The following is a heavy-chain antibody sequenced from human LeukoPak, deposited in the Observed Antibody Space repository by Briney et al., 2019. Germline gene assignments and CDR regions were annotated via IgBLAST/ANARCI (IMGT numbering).Heavy chain of an antibody. V-gene: IGHV3-53*01. CDR1: GFTVSNNY. CDR3: ARGGGRDQPPIMVYAPHAFDI. D-gene: IGHD2-8*01. CDR2: IYSDGST. Sequence: GGSLRLSCAASGFTVSNNYISWVHQGPGKGLEWVSAIYSDGSTYYADSVKGRFTISRDNSKNTLYLQMNSLRAEDTAVYYCARGGGRDQPPIMVYAPHAFDIWGQGTMVTVSS. J-gene: IGHJ3*02.